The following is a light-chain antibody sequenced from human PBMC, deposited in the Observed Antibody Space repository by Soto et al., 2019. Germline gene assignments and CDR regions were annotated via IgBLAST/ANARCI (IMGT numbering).Light chain of an antibody. Sequence: DIQMTQSPSSLSASVGDRVTITCRACQTFIRYLNWYQQKPGRAPNLRIYAASSLQSGVPSRFSGSGSGTEFTLTLSSLQPEDFATYYCQQSYRTLFTFGPGTKVEIK. CDR2: AAS. J-gene: IGKJ3*01. V-gene: IGKV1-39*01. CDR1: QTFIRY. CDR3: QQSYRTLFT.